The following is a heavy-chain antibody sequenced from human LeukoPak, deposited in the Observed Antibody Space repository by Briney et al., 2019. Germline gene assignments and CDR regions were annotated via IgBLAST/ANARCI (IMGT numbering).Heavy chain of an antibody. CDR3: AREGEIGYDLSDY. CDR2: INPSGGST. CDR1: GYTFTNYY. Sequence: ASVQVSCKASGYTFTNYYINWVRQAPGQGLEWMGIINPSGGSTSYAQKFQGRVTVTRDTSTSTVYMELSSLRSEDTAMYYCAREGEIGYDLSDYWGQGTLVTVCS. D-gene: IGHD5-12*01. V-gene: IGHV1-46*01. J-gene: IGHJ4*02.